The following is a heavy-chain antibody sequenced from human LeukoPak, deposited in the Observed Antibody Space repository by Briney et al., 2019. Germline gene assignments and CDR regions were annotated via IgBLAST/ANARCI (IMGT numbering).Heavy chain of an antibody. CDR2: INHSGST. D-gene: IGHD3-16*01. CDR1: GGSFSGYY. Sequence: PSETLSLTCAVYGGSFSGYYWSWIRQPPGKGLEWIGEINHSGSTNYNPSLKSRVTISVDTSKNQFSLKLSSVTAADTAVYYCARVGEPGEPAKYNWFDPWGQGTLVTVSS. CDR3: ARVGEPGEPAKYNWFDP. V-gene: IGHV4-34*01. J-gene: IGHJ5*02.